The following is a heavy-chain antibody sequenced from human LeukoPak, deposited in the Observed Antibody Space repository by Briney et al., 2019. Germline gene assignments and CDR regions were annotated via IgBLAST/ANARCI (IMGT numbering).Heavy chain of an antibody. D-gene: IGHD5-24*01. Sequence: GGSLRLSCAASGFTFSSYNMNWVRQAPGKGLEWVATIKPDGSEKKYVDSVKGRFTIARDNAKNSLYLRMDSLRVEDTAVFYCARDQFWGQGTLVTVSS. J-gene: IGHJ4*02. CDR1: GFTFSSYN. CDR2: IKPDGSEK. CDR3: ARDQF. V-gene: IGHV3-7*04.